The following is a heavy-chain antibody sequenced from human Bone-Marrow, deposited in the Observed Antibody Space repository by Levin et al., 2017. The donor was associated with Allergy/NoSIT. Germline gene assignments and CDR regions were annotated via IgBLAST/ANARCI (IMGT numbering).Heavy chain of an antibody. V-gene: IGHV3-48*02. CDR3: VINRPAPASAWSAGPIDY. J-gene: IGHJ4*02. CDR2: ISSGSVTK. Sequence: GGSLRLSCAASGFSFNTHTMNWVRQAPGKGLESVSYISSGSVTKYYADSVKGRFTISRDNAKNSLYLQMNSLRDDDTAVYYCVINRPAPASAWSAGPIDYWGPGTLVTVSS. D-gene: IGHD6-19*01. CDR1: GFSFNTHT.